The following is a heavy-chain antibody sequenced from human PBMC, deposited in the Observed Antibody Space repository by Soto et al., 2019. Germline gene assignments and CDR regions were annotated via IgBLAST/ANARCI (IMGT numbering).Heavy chain of an antibody. V-gene: IGHV4-34*01. J-gene: IGHJ4*02. CDR1: GGSFSGYY. Sequence: SETLSLTCAVYGGSFSGYYWSWIRQPPWKGLEWIGEINHSGSTNYNPSLKSRVTISVDTSKNQFSLKLSSVTAADTAVYYCARGLIRGYSYDFDYWGQATLVTVS. CDR2: INHSGST. D-gene: IGHD5-18*01. CDR3: ARGLIRGYSYDFDY.